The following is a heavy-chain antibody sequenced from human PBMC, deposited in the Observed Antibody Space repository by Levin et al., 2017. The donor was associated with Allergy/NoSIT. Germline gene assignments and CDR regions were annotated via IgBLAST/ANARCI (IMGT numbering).Heavy chain of an antibody. CDR1: GYTFTSYD. Sequence: ASVKVSCKASGYTFTSYDINWVRQAAGQGPEWMGWMSPYSGNTGYAQKFQGRVTMTRDASISTAYMELSSLRSDDTAVYYCARGPPNWGYDYWGQGTLVTVSS. CDR3: ARGPPNWGYDY. D-gene: IGHD7-27*01. CDR2: MSPYSGNT. V-gene: IGHV1-8*01. J-gene: IGHJ4*02.